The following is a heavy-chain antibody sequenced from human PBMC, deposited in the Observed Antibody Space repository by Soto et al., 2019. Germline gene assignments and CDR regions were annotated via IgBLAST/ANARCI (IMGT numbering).Heavy chain of an antibody. CDR2: IYYSGST. D-gene: IGHD3-16*02. Sequence: SSETLSLTCTVSGGSISSSSYYWGWIRQPPGKGLEWIGSIYYSGSTYYNPSLKSRVTISVDTSKNQFSLKLSSVTAADTAVYYCARHQGVDIRGSYRYTGSFDYWGQGTLVTVSS. CDR3: ARHQGVDIRGSYRYTGSFDY. J-gene: IGHJ4*02. CDR1: GGSISSSSYY. V-gene: IGHV4-39*01.